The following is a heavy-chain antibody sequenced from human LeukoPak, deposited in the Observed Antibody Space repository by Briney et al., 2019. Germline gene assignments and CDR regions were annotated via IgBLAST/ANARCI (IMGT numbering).Heavy chain of an antibody. J-gene: IGHJ6*02. CDR3: AREGLWFGDYPYPDYYYGMDV. CDR2: IYYSGST. CDR1: GGSISSYY. Sequence: SETLSLTCTVSGGSISSYYWSWIRQPPGKGLEWIGYIYYSGSTNYNPSLKSRVTISVDTSKNQFSLKPSSVTAADTAVYYCAREGLWFGDYPYPDYYYGMDVWGQGTTVTVSS. D-gene: IGHD3-10*01. V-gene: IGHV4-59*01.